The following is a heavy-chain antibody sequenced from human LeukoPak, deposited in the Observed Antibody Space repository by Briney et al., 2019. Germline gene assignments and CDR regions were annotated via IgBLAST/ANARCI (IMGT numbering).Heavy chain of an antibody. V-gene: IGHV3-23*01. CDR2: ISGSGGST. J-gene: IGHJ4*02. CDR1: GFTLSSYA. CDR3: AKDLWDIVVVPAVYFDY. Sequence: GGSLRLSCAASGFTLSSYAMSWVRQAPGKGLEWVSAISGSGGSTYYADSVKGRFTISRDNSKNTLYPQMNSLRAEDTAVYYCAKDLWDIVVVPAVYFDYWGQGTLVTVSS. D-gene: IGHD2-2*01.